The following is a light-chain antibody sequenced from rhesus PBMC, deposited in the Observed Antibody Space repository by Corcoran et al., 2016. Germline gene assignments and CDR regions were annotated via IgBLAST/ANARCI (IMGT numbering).Light chain of an antibody. CDR2: YAK. CDR1: QGISSY. V-gene: IGKV1-32*02. Sequence: DIQMSQSPSSLSASVGDRVTITCRASQGISSYLNWYQQKPGKAPRLLLYYAKSLPGGFPSRFSGSGSGTEFTRTISSLQPEDFATYYCQHGKSNPCTFGPGTKLDSK. J-gene: IGKJ3*01. CDR3: QHGKSNPCT.